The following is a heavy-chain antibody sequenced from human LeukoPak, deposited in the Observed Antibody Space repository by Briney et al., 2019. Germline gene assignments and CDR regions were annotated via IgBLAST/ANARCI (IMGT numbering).Heavy chain of an antibody. D-gene: IGHD5-18*01. CDR3: AKFDGVQLWLPYYYYYMDV. Sequence: PGGSLRLSCAASGFTFSSYAMSWVRQAPGKGLEWVSAISGSGGSTFYADSVEGRFTISRDNSKNTLYLQVNILRAEDTAVYYCAKFDGVQLWLPYYYYYMDVWGKGTAVTVSS. CDR2: ISGSGGST. CDR1: GFTFSSYA. J-gene: IGHJ6*03. V-gene: IGHV3-23*01.